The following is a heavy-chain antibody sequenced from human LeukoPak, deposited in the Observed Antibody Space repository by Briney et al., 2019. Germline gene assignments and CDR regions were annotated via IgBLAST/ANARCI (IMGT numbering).Heavy chain of an antibody. V-gene: IGHV1-46*01. Sequence: ASVKASCKAPGYTFTSYYLHWVRQAPGQGLEWMGIANPTTSYAQKFQGRVTMTRDTSTSTVYMELSSLRSDDTAVYYCARVGGHCSGGTCTYYFDYWGQGTLVTVSS. CDR1: GYTFTSYY. J-gene: IGHJ4*02. D-gene: IGHD2-15*01. CDR3: ARVGGHCSGGTCTYYFDY. CDR2: ANPTT.